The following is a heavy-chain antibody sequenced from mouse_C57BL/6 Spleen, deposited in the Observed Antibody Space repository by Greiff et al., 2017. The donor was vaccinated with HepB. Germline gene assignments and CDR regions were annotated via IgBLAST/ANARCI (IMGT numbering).Heavy chain of an antibody. CDR2: IYPGSGST. D-gene: IGHD2-1*01. J-gene: IGHJ4*01. CDR1: GYTFTSYW. V-gene: IGHV1-55*01. Sequence: VQLQQSGAELVKPGASVKMSCKASGYTFTSYWITWVKQRPGQGLEWIGDIYPGSGSTNYNEKFKSKATLTVDTSSSTAYMQLSSLTSEDSAVYYWARRNYGNYLNYAMDYWGQGTSVTVSS. CDR3: ARRNYGNYLNYAMDY.